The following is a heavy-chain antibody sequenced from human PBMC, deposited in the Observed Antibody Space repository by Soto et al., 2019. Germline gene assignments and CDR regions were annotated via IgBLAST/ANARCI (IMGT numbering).Heavy chain of an antibody. V-gene: IGHV3-33*01. Sequence: GGSLRLSCAPSGFIFSSYGMHWVRQAPGKGLEWVAVIRYDGSNKYYADSVKGRFTISRDNSKNTLYLEMNSLRVEDTAVYYCARVKQGRGGYDSPFDYWGQGTLVTVS. CDR2: IRYDGSNK. D-gene: IGHD5-12*01. J-gene: IGHJ4*02. CDR3: ARVKQGRGGYDSPFDY. CDR1: GFIFSSYG.